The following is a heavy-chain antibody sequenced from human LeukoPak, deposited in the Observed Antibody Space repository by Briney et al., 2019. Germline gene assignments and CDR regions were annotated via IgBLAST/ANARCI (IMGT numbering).Heavy chain of an antibody. CDR3: ARNTYYYDSSGYLSSNDAFDI. CDR2: IYYSGST. CDR1: GGSISSYY. J-gene: IGHJ3*02. V-gene: IGHV4-59*12. Sequence: PSETLSLTCTVSGGSISSYYWSWIRQPPGKGLEWIGYIYYSGSTNYNPSLKSRVTISVDTSKNQFSLKLSSVTAADTAVYYCARNTYYYDSSGYLSSNDAFDIWGQGTMVTVSS. D-gene: IGHD3-22*01.